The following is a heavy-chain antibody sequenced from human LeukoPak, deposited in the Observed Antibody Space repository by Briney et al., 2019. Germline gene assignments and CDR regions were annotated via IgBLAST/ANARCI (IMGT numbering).Heavy chain of an antibody. D-gene: IGHD6-13*01. CDR3: ARDGRGIAEV. V-gene: IGHV3-9*01. CDR2: ISWNSGSI. CDR1: GFTFDDYA. J-gene: IGHJ4*02. Sequence: GRSLRLSCAASGFTFDDYAMHWVRQAPGKGLELVSGISWNSGSIGYADSVKGRFTISRDNAKNSLYLQMNSLRAEDTAVYYCARDGRGIAEVWGQGTLVTVSS.